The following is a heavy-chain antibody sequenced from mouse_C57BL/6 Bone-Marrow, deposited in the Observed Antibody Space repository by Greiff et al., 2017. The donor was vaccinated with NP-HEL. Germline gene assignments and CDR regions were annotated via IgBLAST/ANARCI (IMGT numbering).Heavy chain of an antibody. CDR3: ARTPYYGSSPWFAY. J-gene: IGHJ3*01. Sequence: EVKLVESGGGLVKPGGSLKLSCAASGFTFSDYGMHWVRQAPEKGLEWVAYISSGSSTIYYADTVKGRFTISRDNAKNTLFLQMTSLRSEDTAVFYCARTPYYGSSPWFAYWGQGTLVTVSA. CDR2: ISSGSSTI. V-gene: IGHV5-17*01. CDR1: GFTFSDYG. D-gene: IGHD1-1*01.